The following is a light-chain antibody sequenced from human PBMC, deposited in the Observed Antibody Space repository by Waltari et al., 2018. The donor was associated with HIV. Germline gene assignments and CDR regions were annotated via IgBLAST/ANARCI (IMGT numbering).Light chain of an antibody. V-gene: IGLV4-69*01. CDR2: LNSDGSH. CDR1: SGHSSYA. CDR3: QTWGTSWV. Sequence: QLVLTQSPSASASLGASVKLTCTLSSGHSSYAIAWHQQQPEKGPRYLMKLNSDGSHSQGDGIPDRFSGSSSGAERYRTISSLQSEDEADYYCQTWGTSWVFGGGTKLTVL. J-gene: IGLJ3*02.